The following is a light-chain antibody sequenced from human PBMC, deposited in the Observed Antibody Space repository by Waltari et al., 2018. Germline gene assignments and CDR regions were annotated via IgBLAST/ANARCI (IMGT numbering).Light chain of an antibody. CDR2: DVS. J-gene: IGLJ2*01. V-gene: IGLV2-14*03. Sequence: QSALTQPASVSGSPGQSISISCTGTSIDICHYVYVSGYQQHPGKAPKMMIYDVSHRPSGVSNRFSGSKSGNTASLIISGLQSEDEGDYYCSSYSGTNTRVIFGGGTKLTVL. CDR3: SSYSGTNTRVI. CDR1: SIDICHYVY.